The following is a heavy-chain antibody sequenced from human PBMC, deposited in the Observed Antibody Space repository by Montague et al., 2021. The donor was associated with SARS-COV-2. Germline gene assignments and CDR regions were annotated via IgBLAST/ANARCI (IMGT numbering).Heavy chain of an antibody. CDR1: DGSFSNFY. D-gene: IGHD1-26*01. V-gene: IGHV4-34*01. CDR2: INHSGTT. J-gene: IGHJ6*03. Sequence: SETLSLTCAVFDGSFSNFYWSWIRQPPGKGLEWIGEINHSGTTYXNPSLKSRVTISVDTSRNQFSLKLNSVTAADAAAYYCASGDDNGSGYLDVWGKGTTVTVSS. CDR3: ASGDDNGSGYLDV.